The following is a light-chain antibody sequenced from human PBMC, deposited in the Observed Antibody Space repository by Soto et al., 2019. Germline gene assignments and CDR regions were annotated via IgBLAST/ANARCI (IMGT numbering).Light chain of an antibody. CDR3: QQYGSSAPIT. CDR1: QSVSSNY. J-gene: IGKJ5*01. Sequence: EIVLTQSPGTLSLSPGERATLSCRASQSVSSNYLAWYQQKPGQAPSLLIYGASSRATGIPDRFGGSGSGTDFTLTISRLEPEDFGMYYCQQYGSSAPITFGQGTRVEIE. V-gene: IGKV3-20*01. CDR2: GAS.